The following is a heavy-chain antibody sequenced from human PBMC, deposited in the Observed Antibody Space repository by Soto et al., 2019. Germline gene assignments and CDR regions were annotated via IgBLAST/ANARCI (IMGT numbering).Heavy chain of an antibody. CDR1: GFTFSSHE. CDR2: ISSSGTSI. CDR3: ARFVPTVP. J-gene: IGHJ5*02. V-gene: IGHV3-48*03. D-gene: IGHD4-17*01. Sequence: VGSLRLSCAASGFTFSSHEMNWVRQAPGKGLEWVSYISSSGTSIYYADSVKGRFTISRDNAKNLLYLQMNSLRAEDTAVYYCARFVPTVPWGQGTLVTVSS.